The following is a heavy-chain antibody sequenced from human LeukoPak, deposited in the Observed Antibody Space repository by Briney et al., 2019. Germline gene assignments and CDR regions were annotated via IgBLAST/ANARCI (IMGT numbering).Heavy chain of an antibody. CDR3: ARDQGRSRRYSSGWEDYYYYG. Sequence: SGRSLRLSCAASGFTFSSYAMHWVRQAPGKGLEWVAVISYDGSNKYYADSVKGRFTISRDNSKNTLYLLMNSLRAEDTAVYYCARDQGRSRRYSSGWEDYYYYG. V-gene: IGHV3-30*04. D-gene: IGHD6-19*01. J-gene: IGHJ6*01. CDR1: GFTFSSYA. CDR2: ISYDGSNK.